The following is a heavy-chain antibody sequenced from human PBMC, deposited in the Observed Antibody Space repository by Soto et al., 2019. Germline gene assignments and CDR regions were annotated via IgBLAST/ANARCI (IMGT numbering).Heavy chain of an antibody. CDR3: AKCSSYYDSSGYYSGMDV. D-gene: IGHD3-22*01. V-gene: IGHV3-23*01. CDR1: GFTFSSYA. J-gene: IGHJ6*02. Sequence: GGSLRLSCAASGFTFSSYAMSWVRQAPGKGLEWVSAISGSGGSTYYADSVKGRFTISRDNSKNTLYLQMNSLRAEDTAVYYCAKCSSYYDSSGYYSGMDVWGQGTTVAVSS. CDR2: ISGSGGST.